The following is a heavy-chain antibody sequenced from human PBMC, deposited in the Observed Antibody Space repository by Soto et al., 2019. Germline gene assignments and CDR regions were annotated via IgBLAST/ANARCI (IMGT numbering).Heavy chain of an antibody. V-gene: IGHV3-33*01. CDR2: IWYDGSNK. CDR1: GFTFSSYG. CDR3: ARDPTYQLHPLDYYYYYMDV. J-gene: IGHJ6*03. Sequence: QVQLVESGGGVVQPGRSLRLSCAASGFTFSSYGMHWVRQAPGKGLEWVAVIWYDGSNKYYADSVKGRFTISRDNSKNTLYLQMNSLRAEDTAVYYCARDPTYQLHPLDYYYYYMDVWGKGTTVTVSS. D-gene: IGHD2-2*01.